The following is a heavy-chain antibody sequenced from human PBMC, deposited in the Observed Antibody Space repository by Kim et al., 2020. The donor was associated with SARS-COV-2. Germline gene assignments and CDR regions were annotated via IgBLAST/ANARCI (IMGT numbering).Heavy chain of an antibody. J-gene: IGHJ5*02. CDR2: IYYSGST. CDR1: GGSISSSSYY. D-gene: IGHD3-16*02. V-gene: IGHV4-39*01. CDR3: ARHFGASGSVWGSYRDNWFEP. Sequence: SETLSLTCTVSGGSISSSSYYWGWIRQPPGKVLEWIGSIYYSGSTYYNPSLKSRVTISVDTSKNQFSLQLSSVTAADTAVYYCARHFGASGSVWGSYRDNWFEPWGQGTPVTVSS.